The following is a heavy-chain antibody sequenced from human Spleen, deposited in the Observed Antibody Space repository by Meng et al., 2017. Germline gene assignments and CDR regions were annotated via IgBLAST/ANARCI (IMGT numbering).Heavy chain of an antibody. CDR3: ARDHCSGGSCYLSAFDI. V-gene: IGHV3-20*04. J-gene: IGHJ3*02. D-gene: IGHD2-15*01. Sequence: GESLKISCAASGFTFDDYGMSWVRQAPGKGLEWVSGVNWNGGSTGYADSVKGRFTISRDNAKNSLYLQMNSLRAEDTALYYCARDHCSGGSCYLSAFDIWGQGTRVT. CDR2: VNWNGGST. CDR1: GFTFDDYG.